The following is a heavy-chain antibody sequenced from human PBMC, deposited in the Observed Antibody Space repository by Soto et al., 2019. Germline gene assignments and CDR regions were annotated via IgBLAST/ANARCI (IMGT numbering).Heavy chain of an antibody. Sequence: QVQLVESGGGVVQPGRSLRLSCAASGFTFSRYAMHWVRQAPGKGLEWVAAISYDGSNKYFADSVKGRFTISRDNSXXTLYLQMNSLRGEDTAVYYCARDSRWYTYYYGMDVWGQGTMVTVSS. V-gene: IGHV3-30-3*01. CDR1: GFTFSRYA. J-gene: IGHJ6*02. CDR3: ARDSRWYTYYYGMDV. D-gene: IGHD6-13*01. CDR2: ISYDGSNK.